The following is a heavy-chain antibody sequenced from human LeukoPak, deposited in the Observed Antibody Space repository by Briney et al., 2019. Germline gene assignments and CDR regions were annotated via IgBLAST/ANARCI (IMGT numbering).Heavy chain of an antibody. Sequence: SETLSLTCTVSGGSISSGSYYWSWIRQPAGKELEWIGRIYTSGSTNYNPSLKSRVTISVDTSKNQFSLKLSSVTAADTAVYYCARDRVQLWVDAFDIWGQGTMVTVSS. CDR2: IYTSGST. D-gene: IGHD5-18*01. J-gene: IGHJ3*02. V-gene: IGHV4-61*02. CDR3: ARDRVQLWVDAFDI. CDR1: GGSISSGSYY.